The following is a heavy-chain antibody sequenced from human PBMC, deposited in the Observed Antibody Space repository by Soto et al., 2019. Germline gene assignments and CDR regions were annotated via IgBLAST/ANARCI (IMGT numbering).Heavy chain of an antibody. CDR3: AREIIILTGYYFDY. CDR1: GFTFSSYG. V-gene: IGHV3-33*01. D-gene: IGHD3-9*01. CDR2: IWCDGSNK. Sequence: GGSLRLSCAASGFTFSSYGLHCVRQAPGKGLEWLAVIWCDGSNKYYADSVKGRFTISRDDAKNSLYLQMTSLRDEDTAIYYCAREIIILTGYYFDYWGQGTLVTVSS. J-gene: IGHJ4*02.